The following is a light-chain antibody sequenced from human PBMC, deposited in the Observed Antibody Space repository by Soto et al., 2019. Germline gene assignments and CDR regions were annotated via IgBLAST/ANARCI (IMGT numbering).Light chain of an antibody. CDR1: QSVSNSY. CDR2: GAS. CDR3: QHYDTSLI. J-gene: IGKJ4*01. Sequence: EVVLTQSPGTLSLSPGERATLPCRASQSVSNSYLAWYQQKPGQAPRLLIYGASSRATGIPDRFSGSGSGTDFTLTISRLEPGDFAVYYCQHYDTSLIFGGGTKVDIK. V-gene: IGKV3-20*01.